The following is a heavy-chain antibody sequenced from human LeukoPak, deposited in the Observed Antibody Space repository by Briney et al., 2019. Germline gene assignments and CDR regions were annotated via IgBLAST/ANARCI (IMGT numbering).Heavy chain of an antibody. V-gene: IGHV1-18*01. D-gene: IGHD4-17*01. J-gene: IGHJ4*02. Sequence: ASVKVSCKASGYTFTSYGISWVRQAPGQGLEWRGWISAYNGNTNYAQKLQGRVTMTTDTSTSTAYMGLRSLRSDDTAVYYCARPTYGDYVGYYFDYWGQGTLVTVSS. CDR3: ARPTYGDYVGYYFDY. CDR2: ISAYNGNT. CDR1: GYTFTSYG.